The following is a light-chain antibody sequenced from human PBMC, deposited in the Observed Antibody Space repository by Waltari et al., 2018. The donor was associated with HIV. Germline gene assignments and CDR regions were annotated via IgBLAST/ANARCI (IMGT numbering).Light chain of an antibody. Sequence: IVMTQSPATLSVSPGERATLSCRASQSVTSNLAWYQQKPGQAPRLLIYGASTRATGIPARFSGGGSGTEFTLTIRSLQSEDFAVYYCQQYNNWPPTFGQGTKVEIK. CDR3: QQYNNWPPT. CDR1: QSVTSN. V-gene: IGKV3-15*01. CDR2: GAS. J-gene: IGKJ1*01.